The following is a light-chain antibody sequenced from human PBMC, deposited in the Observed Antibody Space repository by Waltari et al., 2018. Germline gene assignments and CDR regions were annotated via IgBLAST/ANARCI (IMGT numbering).Light chain of an antibody. V-gene: IGKV4-1*01. CDR1: QSVLYSSNNKNY. CDR2: WAS. J-gene: IGKJ2*01. Sequence: DIVMTQSPDSLAVSLGERTTIHCKSSQSVLYSSNNKNYLAWYQQKPGQPPKLLIYWASTRESGVPDRFSGSGSGTDFSLTITSLQAEDVAVYYCQQYYETPYTFGQGTNLDIK. CDR3: QQYYETPYT.